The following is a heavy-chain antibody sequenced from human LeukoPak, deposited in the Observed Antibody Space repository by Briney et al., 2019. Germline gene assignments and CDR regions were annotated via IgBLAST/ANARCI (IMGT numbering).Heavy chain of an antibody. CDR2: INYSGRT. D-gene: IGHD4-23*01. CDR3: ARHEATVVNDAFDI. V-gene: IGHV4-39*01. CDR1: GDSISNSDYY. J-gene: IGHJ3*02. Sequence: SETLSLTCTVSGDSISNSDYYWGWIRQPPGKGLEWIALINYSGRTFYNPSLRSRVTISVDMSKNQFSLNLNSVTAADTAVYYCARHEATVVNDAFDIWGQGTMVTVSS.